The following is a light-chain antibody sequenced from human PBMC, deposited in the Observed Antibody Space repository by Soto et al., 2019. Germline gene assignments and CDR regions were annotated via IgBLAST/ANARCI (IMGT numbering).Light chain of an antibody. CDR2: ETS. Sequence: QSALTQPASVSGSPGQSVTISCTGTSSDVGSYKFVSWYQHHPGTVPKVIIYETSKRPSGVSDRFSGSKSGNTASLTISGLQAEDEADYYCFSFTSTNTHVFGSGTQVPVL. CDR1: SSDVGSYKF. V-gene: IGLV2-23*01. J-gene: IGLJ1*01. CDR3: FSFTSTNTHV.